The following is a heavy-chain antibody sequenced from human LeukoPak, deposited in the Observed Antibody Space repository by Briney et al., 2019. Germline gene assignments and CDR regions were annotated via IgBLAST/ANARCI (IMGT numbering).Heavy chain of an antibody. Sequence: KSSETLSLTWTVAGRSISSYYWSWVRQPAGKGLEWIGCIYTSGTNNYHPSLKSRVTMSVDTSKNQFSLKLSSVAAADTAVYYCARDPPGGAAYYYYGMDVWGQGTTVSVSS. J-gene: IGHJ6*02. D-gene: IGHD6-13*01. V-gene: IGHV4-4*07. CDR3: ARDPPGGAAYYYYGMDV. CDR2: IYTSGTN. CDR1: GRSISSYY.